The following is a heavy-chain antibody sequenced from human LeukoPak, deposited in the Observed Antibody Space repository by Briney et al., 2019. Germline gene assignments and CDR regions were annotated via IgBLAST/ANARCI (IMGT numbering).Heavy chain of an antibody. CDR3: ARDQPPGGNSGMDV. Sequence: GGSLRLSCAASGFTFSSYEMNWVRQAPGKGLEWVSYISSSGSTIYYADSVKGRFTISRDNAKNSLYLKMNSLRAEDTAVYYCARDQPPGGNSGMDVWGQGTTVTVSS. CDR1: GFTFSSYE. CDR2: ISSSGSTI. J-gene: IGHJ6*02. D-gene: IGHD4-23*01. V-gene: IGHV3-48*03.